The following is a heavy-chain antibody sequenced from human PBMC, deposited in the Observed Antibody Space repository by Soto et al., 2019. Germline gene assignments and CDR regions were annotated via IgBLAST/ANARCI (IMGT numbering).Heavy chain of an antibody. D-gene: IGHD1-26*01. CDR3: ARPGITERAGATFDY. Sequence: QLQLQESGPGLVKPSETLSLTCTVSGGSISSSSYYWGWIRQPPGKGLEWIGSIFYSGSTSHNPYHKSRVTISVDTSKNQFALKLSSVTAADTAVYYCARPGITERAGATFDYWGQGTLVTVSS. CDR1: GGSISSSSYY. J-gene: IGHJ4*02. V-gene: IGHV4-39*01. CDR2: IFYSGST.